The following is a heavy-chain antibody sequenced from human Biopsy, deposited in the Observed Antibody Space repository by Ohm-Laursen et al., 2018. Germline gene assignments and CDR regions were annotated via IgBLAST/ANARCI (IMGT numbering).Heavy chain of an antibody. Sequence: SQTLSLTATVSGCSISSVYWSCNRQTPGQGLVSFGNIYYSGSNNYNPSNERLVTTRVHTSKDQFFLRLNSVTDAYTAVYYCARATNSTGWPYYYFYGMDVWGQGTTVTVSS. CDR2: IYYSGSN. CDR3: ARATNSTGWPYYYFYGMDV. D-gene: IGHD2/OR15-2a*01. CDR1: GCSISSVY. J-gene: IGHJ6*02. V-gene: IGHV4-59*01.